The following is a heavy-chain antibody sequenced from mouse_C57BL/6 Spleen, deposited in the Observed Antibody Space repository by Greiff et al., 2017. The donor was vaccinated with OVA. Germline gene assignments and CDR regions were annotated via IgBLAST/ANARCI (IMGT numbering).Heavy chain of an antibody. J-gene: IGHJ3*01. D-gene: IGHD4-1*01. CDR1: GYTFTSYW. V-gene: IGHV1-55*01. CDR3: AGELRY. CDR2: IYPGSGST. Sequence: VQLQQPGAELVKPGASVKMSCKASGYTFTSYWITWVKQRPGQGLEWIGDIYPGSGSTNYNEKFKSKATLTADTSSSTAYMQLSSLPSEDTAGYYCAGELRYWGQGTLVTVSA.